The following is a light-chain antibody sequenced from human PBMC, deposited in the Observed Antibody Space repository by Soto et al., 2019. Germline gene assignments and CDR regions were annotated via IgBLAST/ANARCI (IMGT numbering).Light chain of an antibody. CDR3: FSYAGTHVV. CDR2: DGS. J-gene: IGLJ2*01. V-gene: IGLV2-23*01. Sequence: QSALTQPASVSGSPGQSITISCTGTSSDVGSYNLVSWYQQHPGKAPKLMIYDGSQRPSGVSNRFSASKSGTTASLTISGLKAEDDADYFCFSYAGTHVVFGGGTKVTVL. CDR1: SSDVGSYNL.